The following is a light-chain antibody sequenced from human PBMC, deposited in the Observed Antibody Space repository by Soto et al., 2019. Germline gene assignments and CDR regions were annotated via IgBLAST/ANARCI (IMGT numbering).Light chain of an antibody. CDR2: DAS. Sequence: DIQMTQSPSTLSGSVGDRVTITCRASQSISNSLNWYQQKPGKAPKLLIYDASNLESGVPSRFSGSGSGTEFTLTISNLQPDDFATYYCQQYENYWTFGQGTKVDIK. V-gene: IGKV1-5*01. J-gene: IGKJ1*01. CDR1: QSISNS. CDR3: QQYENYWT.